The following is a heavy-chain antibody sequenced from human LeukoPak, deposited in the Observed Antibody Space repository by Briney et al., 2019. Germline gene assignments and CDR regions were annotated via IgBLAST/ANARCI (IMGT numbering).Heavy chain of an antibody. Sequence: GGSLRLSRAASGFTFSSYAMSWVRQAPGKGLEWVSAISGSGGSTYYADSVKGRFTISRDNSKNTLYLQMNSLRAEDTAVYYCAKSGRTSCSTSCYYFDYWGQGSLVTVSS. J-gene: IGHJ4*02. CDR2: ISGSGGST. CDR1: GFTFSSYA. D-gene: IGHD2-2*01. V-gene: IGHV3-23*01. CDR3: AKSGRTSCSTSCYYFDY.